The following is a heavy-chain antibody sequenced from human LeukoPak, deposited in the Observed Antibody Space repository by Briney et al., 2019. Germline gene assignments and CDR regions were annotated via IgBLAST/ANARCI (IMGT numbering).Heavy chain of an antibody. CDR1: GGTFSRYA. CDR3: ARARTVVVTAYYYYGMDV. Sequence: VASVKVSCKASGGTFSRYAISWVRQAPGQGLEWMGRIIPILGIANYAQKFQGRVTITADKSTSTAYMELSSLRSEDTAVYYCARARTVVVTAYYYYGMDVWGQGTTVTVSS. CDR2: IIPILGIA. J-gene: IGHJ6*02. V-gene: IGHV1-69*04. D-gene: IGHD2-21*02.